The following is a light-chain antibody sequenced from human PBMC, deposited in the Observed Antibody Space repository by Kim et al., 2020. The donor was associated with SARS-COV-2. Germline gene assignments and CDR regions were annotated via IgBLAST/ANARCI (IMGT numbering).Light chain of an antibody. J-gene: IGKJ2*01. Sequence: ASTGDRSPITCRASQGISTYLAWYQQKPGKTPKLLIYGASTLQSGVPSRFSGSGSGTDFTLTISRLQSEDFGAYYCHQYYSLPPYTCGQGTKLEIK. CDR1: QGISTY. CDR3: HQYYSLPPYT. CDR2: GAS. V-gene: IGKV1-8*01.